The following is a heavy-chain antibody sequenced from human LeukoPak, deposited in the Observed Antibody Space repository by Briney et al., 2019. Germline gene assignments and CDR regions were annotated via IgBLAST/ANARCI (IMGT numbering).Heavy chain of an antibody. Sequence: PSETLSLTCTVSGGSISSSSYYWGWIRQPPGKGLEWIGSIYYSGSTYYNPSLKSRVTISVDTSKNQFSLKLSSVTAADTAVYYCARDRVGFRIAAAGTLFDYWGQGTLVTVSS. J-gene: IGHJ4*02. CDR3: ARDRVGFRIAAAGTLFDY. CDR1: GGSISSSSYY. V-gene: IGHV4-39*02. D-gene: IGHD6-13*01. CDR2: IYYSGST.